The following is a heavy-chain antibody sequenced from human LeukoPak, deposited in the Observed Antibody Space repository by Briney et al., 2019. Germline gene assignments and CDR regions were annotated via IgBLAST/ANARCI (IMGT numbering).Heavy chain of an antibody. J-gene: IGHJ4*02. V-gene: IGHV1-69*13. CDR1: GYTFTSYG. Sequence: SVKVSCKASGYTFTSYGISWVRQAPGQGLEWMGGIIPIFGTANYAQKFQGRVTITADESTSTAYMELSSLRSEDTAVYYCARGVYDTQLDYWGQGTLVTVSS. CDR3: ARGVYDTQLDY. D-gene: IGHD5/OR15-5a*01. CDR2: IIPIFGTA.